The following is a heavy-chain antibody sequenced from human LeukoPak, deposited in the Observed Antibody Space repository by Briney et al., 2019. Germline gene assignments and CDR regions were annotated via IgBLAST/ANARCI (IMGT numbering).Heavy chain of an antibody. D-gene: IGHD6-19*01. J-gene: IGHJ3*02. CDR1: GFTFTGYS. V-gene: IGHV3-21*01. Sequence: KPGGSLRLSCAASGFTFTGYSMNWVRQAPGKGLEWVSSISGSSNYIYYADSVKGRFTISRDNAKNSLYLQMNSLRAEDTAVYYCAKRGQWLVLGAFDIWGQGTMVTVSS. CDR3: AKRGQWLVLGAFDI. CDR2: ISGSSNYI.